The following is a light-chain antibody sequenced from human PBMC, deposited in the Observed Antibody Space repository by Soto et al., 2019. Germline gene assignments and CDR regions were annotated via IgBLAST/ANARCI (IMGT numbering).Light chain of an antibody. CDR1: QGINND. V-gene: IGKV1-33*01. Sequence: IQMTQSPSSLSASVGDRVTITCQASQGINNDLNWYQQKPGKAPKLLIYAASNLETGVPSRFSGSGSETHFTFTISSLQPEDIATYHCQQYYYLPYTFGQGTKLE. CDR2: AAS. CDR3: QQYYYLPYT. J-gene: IGKJ2*01.